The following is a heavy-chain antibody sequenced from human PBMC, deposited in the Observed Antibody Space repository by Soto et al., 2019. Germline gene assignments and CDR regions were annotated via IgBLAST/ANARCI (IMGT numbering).Heavy chain of an antibody. CDR3: AKDALWYDSSGYYSHY. CDR2: IKGDGSEK. CDR1: GFTFTSYW. J-gene: IGHJ4*02. Sequence: GGSLRLSCVASGFTFTSYWMSWVRQAPGKGLEWVANIKGDGSEKKYVDSVKGRFTISRDNSKNTLYLQMNSLRAEDTAVYYCAKDALWYDSSGYYSHYWGQGTLVTVSS. D-gene: IGHD3-22*01. V-gene: IGHV3-7*01.